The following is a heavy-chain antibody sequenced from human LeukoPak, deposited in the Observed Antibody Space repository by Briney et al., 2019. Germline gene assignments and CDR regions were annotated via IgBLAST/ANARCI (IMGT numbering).Heavy chain of an antibody. CDR1: GFTVSSNY. D-gene: IGHD3-10*01. CDR3: ARDWLGVGYFDY. Sequence: PGGSLRLSCAASGFTVSSNYMSWVRQAPGKGLEWVPVIYSGGSTYYADSVKGRFTISRDNSKNTLYLQMNSLRAEDTAVYYCARDWLGVGYFDYWGQGTLVTVSS. CDR2: IYSGGST. J-gene: IGHJ4*02. V-gene: IGHV3-66*01.